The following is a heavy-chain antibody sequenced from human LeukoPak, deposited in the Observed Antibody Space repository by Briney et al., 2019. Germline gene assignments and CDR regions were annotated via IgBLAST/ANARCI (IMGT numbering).Heavy chain of an antibody. Sequence: GGSLRLSCAASGFTFIRYWMAWVRQAPGKGLEWVANIKQDGSEQYHVDSVRGRFTMSRDNARSSLSLQMDSLRAEDTAVYYCARVSRSGYYGEYWGQGTPVTVSS. J-gene: IGHJ4*02. CDR2: IKQDGSEQ. D-gene: IGHD3-3*01. V-gene: IGHV3-7*01. CDR1: GFTFIRYW. CDR3: ARVSRSGYYGEY.